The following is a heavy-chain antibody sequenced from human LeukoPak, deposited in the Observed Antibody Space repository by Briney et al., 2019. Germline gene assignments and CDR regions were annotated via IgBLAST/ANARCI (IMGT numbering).Heavy chain of an antibody. CDR2: INDSGRT. J-gene: IGHJ5*02. CDR3: ARQGGRSGSYSNWFDP. D-gene: IGHD3-10*01. Sequence: SETLSLTCAVYGGSFSNYYWSWIRQPPGKGLEWIGEINDSGRTNYNPSLMSRVTISVDTSKNQFSLKLSSVTAADTAVYYCARQGGRSGSYSNWFDPWGQGTLVTVSS. V-gene: IGHV4-34*01. CDR1: GGSFSNYY.